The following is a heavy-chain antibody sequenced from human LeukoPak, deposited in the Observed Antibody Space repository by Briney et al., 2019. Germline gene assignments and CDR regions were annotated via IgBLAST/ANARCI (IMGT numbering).Heavy chain of an antibody. Sequence: GGSLRLSCAASGFTFSSYWMSWVRQAPGKGLEWVANIKQDGSKKSYVDSVRGRFTISRDNAKNSLYLQMNSLRAEDAAIYYCTRVGYIDEGIDYWGQGTLVTVSS. CDR3: TRVGYIDEGIDY. V-gene: IGHV3-7*04. CDR1: GFTFSSYW. J-gene: IGHJ4*02. CDR2: IKQDGSKK. D-gene: IGHD5-24*01.